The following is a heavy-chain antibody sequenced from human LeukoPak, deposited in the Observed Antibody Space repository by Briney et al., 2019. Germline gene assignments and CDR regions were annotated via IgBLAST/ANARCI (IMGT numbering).Heavy chain of an antibody. CDR3: ARDPAYGSGTHEYFDY. J-gene: IGHJ4*02. CDR2: ISGSSSTI. D-gene: IGHD3-10*01. V-gene: IGHV3-48*02. Sequence: GGSLRLSCAASGFTFSSYSMNWVRQAPGKGLEWVSYISGSSSTIYYADSVKGRFTISRDNAKNSLYLQMNSLRDEDTAVYYCARDPAYGSGTHEYFDYWGQGTLVTVSS. CDR1: GFTFSSYS.